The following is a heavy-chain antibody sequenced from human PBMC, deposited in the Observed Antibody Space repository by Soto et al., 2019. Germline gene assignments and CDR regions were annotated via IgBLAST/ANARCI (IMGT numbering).Heavy chain of an antibody. CDR3: ARILFGRSVAGGYFYMDV. CDR2: IFSNDEK. Sequence: HVTLKESGPVLVKPTETLTLTCTVSGFSLSNGKVGVSWIRQPSGKALEWLAHIFSNDEKSYRTSLKRRLTISEDTSKSQVVLTMSNVDPVDTATYYCARILFGRSVAGGYFYMDVWGKGTTVTGSS. V-gene: IGHV2-26*01. D-gene: IGHD6-19*01. CDR1: GFSLSNGKVG. J-gene: IGHJ6*03.